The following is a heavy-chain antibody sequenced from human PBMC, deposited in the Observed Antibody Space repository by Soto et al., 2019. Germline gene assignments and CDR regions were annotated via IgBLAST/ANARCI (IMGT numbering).Heavy chain of an antibody. Sequence: KTSETLSLTCTVSGGSISSGGYYWSWIRQHPGKGLEWIGYIYYSGSTYYNPSLKSRVTISVDTSKNQFSLKLSSVTAADTAVYYCARAPERGYDSSGNAFDIWGQGTMVTVSS. D-gene: IGHD3-22*01. V-gene: IGHV4-31*03. CDR2: IYYSGST. J-gene: IGHJ3*02. CDR3: ARAPERGYDSSGNAFDI. CDR1: GGSISSGGYY.